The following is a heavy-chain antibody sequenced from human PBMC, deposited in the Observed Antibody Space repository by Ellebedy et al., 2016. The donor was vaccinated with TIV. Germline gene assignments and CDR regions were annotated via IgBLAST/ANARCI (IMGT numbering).Heavy chain of an antibody. V-gene: IGHV3-7*01. CDR2: IRQEGDEI. Sequence: GESLKTSCAASGFNFRSYWMTWVRQAPGKGLEWVAKIRQEGDEIYYVESVKGRFTISRDNAKTSLFLQMNSLRVEDTAVYYCARRASYGDYAVQVNPWFDPWGQGTLVTVSS. J-gene: IGHJ5*02. CDR1: GFNFRSYW. D-gene: IGHD4-17*01. CDR3: ARRASYGDYAVQVNPWFDP.